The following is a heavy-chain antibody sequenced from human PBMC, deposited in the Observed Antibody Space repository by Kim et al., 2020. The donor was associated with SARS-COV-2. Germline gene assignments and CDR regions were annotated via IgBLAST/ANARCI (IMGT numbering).Heavy chain of an antibody. CDR3: SRDLENYGMDV. J-gene: IGHJ6*02. Sequence: ASVKVSCKASGYTFTSYYMHWVRQAPGQGLEWMGIINPSGGSTSYAQKFQGRVTMTSDTSTSTVYMELSSLRSEDTAVYYCSRDLENYGMDVWGQGTTVTVSS. CDR1: GYTFTSYY. V-gene: IGHV1-46*01. CDR2: INPSGGST.